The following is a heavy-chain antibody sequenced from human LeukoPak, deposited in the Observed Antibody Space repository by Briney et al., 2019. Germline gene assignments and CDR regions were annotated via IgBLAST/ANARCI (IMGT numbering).Heavy chain of an antibody. CDR1: GFTFSSYG. Sequence: GGSLRLSCAASGFTFSSYGMHWVRQAPGKGLEWVAVISYDGSNKYYADSVRGRFTISRDNSKNTLYLQMNSLRAEDTAVYYCAKYSRQWPSIWGQGTLVTVSS. CDR2: ISYDGSNK. CDR3: AKYSRQWPSI. J-gene: IGHJ4*02. D-gene: IGHD6-19*01. V-gene: IGHV3-30*18.